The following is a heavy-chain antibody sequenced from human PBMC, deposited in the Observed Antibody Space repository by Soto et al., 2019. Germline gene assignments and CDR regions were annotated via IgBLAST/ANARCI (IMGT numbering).Heavy chain of an antibody. CDR2: ISAYNGNT. V-gene: IGHV1-18*01. CDR3: ARDVLAAAGKIYYYYGMDV. D-gene: IGHD6-13*01. J-gene: IGHJ6*02. Sequence: GASVKVSCKASGYTFTSYGISWVRQAPGQGLEWKGRISAYNGNTNYAQKLQGRVTMTTDTSTSTAYMELRSLRSDDTAVYYCARDVLAAAGKIYYYYGMDVWGQGTTVTVSS. CDR1: GYTFTSYG.